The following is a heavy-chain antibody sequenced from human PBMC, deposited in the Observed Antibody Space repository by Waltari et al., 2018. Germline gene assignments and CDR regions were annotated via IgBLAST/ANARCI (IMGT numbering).Heavy chain of an antibody. CDR3: ASTRDIVATTPV. Sequence: QLQLQESGPGLVKPSETLSLTCTVSGGSISSSSYYWGWIRQPPGKGLGWIGRIYYSGSTYYIPSLKSRVTISVDTSKNQFSLKLSSVTAADTAVYYCASTRDIVATTPVWGQGTLVTVSS. CDR1: GGSISSSSYY. V-gene: IGHV4-39*07. J-gene: IGHJ4*02. D-gene: IGHD5-12*01. CDR2: IYYSGST.